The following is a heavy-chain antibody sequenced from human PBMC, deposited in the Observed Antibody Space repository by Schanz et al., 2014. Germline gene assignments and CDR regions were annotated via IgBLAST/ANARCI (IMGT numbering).Heavy chain of an antibody. J-gene: IGHJ3*02. V-gene: IGHV1-46*01. CDR2: INPSSGTT. CDR3: VTERRMESGTWAKAFDI. Sequence: QVQLVQSGAEVKKPGVSVKVSCKASGYTFTTYYIHWVRQAPGQGLEWMGKINPSSGTTMIAQNFQGRLTVTRDTSTSTVNMELSSLSSEDTAVYYCVTERRMESGTWAKAFDIWGQGTIVTVSS. CDR1: GYTFTTYY. D-gene: IGHD3-3*01.